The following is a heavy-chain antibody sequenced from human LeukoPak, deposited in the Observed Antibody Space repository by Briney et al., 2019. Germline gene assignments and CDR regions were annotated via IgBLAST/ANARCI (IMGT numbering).Heavy chain of an antibody. CDR1: GFTFSSYS. J-gene: IGHJ4*02. D-gene: IGHD3-10*01. Sequence: GGSLRLSCAASGFTFSSYSMIWVRQAPGKGLEWVAVIWYDGSNKYYADSVKGRFTISRDNSKNTLYLQMNSLRAEDTAVYYCARGGGYYGEGYYFDYWGQGTLVTVSS. CDR3: ARGGGYYGEGYYFDY. CDR2: IWYDGSNK. V-gene: IGHV3-33*08.